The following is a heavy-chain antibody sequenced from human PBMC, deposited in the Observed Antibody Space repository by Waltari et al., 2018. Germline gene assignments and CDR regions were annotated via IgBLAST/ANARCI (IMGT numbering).Heavy chain of an antibody. V-gene: IGHV4-59*01. CDR1: GGSISSYY. Sequence: QVQLQESGPGLVKPSETLSLTCTVSGGSISSYYWSWIRQPPGTGLEWIGYIYYSGSTNYHPALKSRVTRAVDTSKTQFCLKLSSVTAADTAVYYCARGANGWFDPWGQGTLVTVSS. D-gene: IGHD2-8*01. CDR3: ARGANGWFDP. CDR2: IYYSGST. J-gene: IGHJ5*02.